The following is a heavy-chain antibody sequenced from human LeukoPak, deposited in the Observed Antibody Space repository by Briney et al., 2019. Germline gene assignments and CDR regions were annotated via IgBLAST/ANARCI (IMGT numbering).Heavy chain of an antibody. CDR2: IYYSGST. Sequence: ETLSLTCTVSGGSISSSSYYWGWIRQPPGKGLEWIGSIYYSGSTYYNPSLKSRVTISVDTSKNQFSLKLSSVTAADTAVYYCARGGYSYGQGLVDYWGQGTLVTVSS. J-gene: IGHJ4*02. CDR3: ARGGYSYGQGLVDY. D-gene: IGHD5-18*01. CDR1: GGSISSSSYY. V-gene: IGHV4-39*01.